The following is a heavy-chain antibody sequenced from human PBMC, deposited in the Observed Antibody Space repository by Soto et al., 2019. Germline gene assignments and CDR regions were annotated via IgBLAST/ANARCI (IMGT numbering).Heavy chain of an antibody. CDR3: ARGRYGDY. CDR1: GYTFTSYG. CDR2: ISDHNGNT. D-gene: IGHD1-1*01. J-gene: IGHJ4*02. Sequence: QVHLVQSGAEVKKPGASVKVSCKGSGYTFTSYGITWVRQAPGQGLEWMGWISDHNGNTDYAQKLQGRVTVTRDTSTSTAYIELRSLTSDGAAVYYWARGRYGDYWGQGALVTVSS. V-gene: IGHV1-18*01.